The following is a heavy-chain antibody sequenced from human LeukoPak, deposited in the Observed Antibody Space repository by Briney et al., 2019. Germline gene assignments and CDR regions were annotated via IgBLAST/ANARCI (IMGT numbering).Heavy chain of an antibody. CDR2: ISGSGSTI. V-gene: IGHV3-48*01. D-gene: IGHD5-18*01. J-gene: IGHJ4*02. Sequence: GRSLRLSCAASGFTFSSYSMNWVRQAPGKGLEWVSYISGSGSTIYFADSVKGRFTISRDNARNSLYLQMNSLRAEDTAVYYCATVIGPGYSYGYGDRWGQGTLVTVSS. CDR3: ATVIGPGYSYGYGDR. CDR1: GFTFSSYS.